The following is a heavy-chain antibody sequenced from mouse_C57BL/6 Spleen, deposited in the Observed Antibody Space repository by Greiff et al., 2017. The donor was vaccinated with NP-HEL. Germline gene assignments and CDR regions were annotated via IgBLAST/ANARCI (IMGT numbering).Heavy chain of an antibody. CDR3: ARLDYDYDGFAY. V-gene: IGHV1-81*01. J-gene: IGHJ3*01. D-gene: IGHD2-4*01. CDR1: GYTFTSYG. Sequence: VQLQQSGAELARPGASVKLSCKASGYTFTSYGISWVKQRTGQGLEWIGEIYPRSGNTYYNEKFKGKATLTADKSSSTAYMALRSLTSEDSAVYFCARLDYDYDGFAYWGQGTLVTVAA. CDR2: IYPRSGNT.